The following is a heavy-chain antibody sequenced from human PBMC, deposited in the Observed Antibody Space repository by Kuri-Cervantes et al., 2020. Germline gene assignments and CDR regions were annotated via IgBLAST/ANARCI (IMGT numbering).Heavy chain of an antibody. V-gene: IGHV4-38-2*01. CDR3: ARVGGIYYNFWSGYSYFDY. Sequence: ESLKISCAASGFTFSSYSMNWVRQAPGKGLEWIGSIYHSGSTYYNPSLKSRVTISVDTSKNRFSLKLSSVTAADTAVYYCARVGGIYYNFWSGYSYFDYWGQGTLVTVSS. CDR1: GFTFSSYS. J-gene: IGHJ4*02. CDR2: IYHSGST. D-gene: IGHD3-3*01.